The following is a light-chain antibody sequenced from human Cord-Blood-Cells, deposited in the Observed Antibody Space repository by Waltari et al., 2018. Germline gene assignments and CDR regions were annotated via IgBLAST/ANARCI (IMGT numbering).Light chain of an antibody. CDR3: QQYNSYPYT. Sequence: DIQMTQSPSTLSASVGDRVTITCRASQSISSWLAWYQQKPGKAPKLLIYKASSLESGVPSRFSGSGSGTEFTLTISSLQPDDFAAYYCQQYNSYPYTFGQGTKLEIK. V-gene: IGKV1-5*03. CDR1: QSISSW. CDR2: KAS. J-gene: IGKJ2*01.